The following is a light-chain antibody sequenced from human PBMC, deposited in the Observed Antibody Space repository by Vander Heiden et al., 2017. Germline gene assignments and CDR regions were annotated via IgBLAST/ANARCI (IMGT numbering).Light chain of an antibody. V-gene: IGLV3-21*02. J-gene: IGLJ2*01. CDR1: NIGSKS. Sequence: SYVLTQPPSVSVAPGQTARITCGGNNIGSKSVHWYQQKPGQAPVLVVYDDSDRHSGIPERFSGTNSGNTATLTISGVEAGDEADYYCQVWDSSSDHVVFGGWTKLTVL. CDR3: QVWDSSSDHVV. CDR2: DDS.